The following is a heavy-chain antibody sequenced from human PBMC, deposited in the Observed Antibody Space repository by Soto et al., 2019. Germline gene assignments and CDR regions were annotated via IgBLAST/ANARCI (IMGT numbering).Heavy chain of an antibody. V-gene: IGHV4-59*11. CDR3: TRANWYSEY. Sequence: SETLSLTCSVSGGSISNHYWSWIRQPPGKGLEWIGYIYYNGNTNYNPSLKSRVTMSVDTSRNQISLKLTTVTAADKAVYYCTRANWYSEYWGQGTLVTVS. J-gene: IGHJ4*02. D-gene: IGHD7-27*01. CDR2: IYYNGNT. CDR1: GGSISNHY.